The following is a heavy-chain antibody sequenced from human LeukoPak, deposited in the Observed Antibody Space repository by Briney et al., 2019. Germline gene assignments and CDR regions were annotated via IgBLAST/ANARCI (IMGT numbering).Heavy chain of an antibody. CDR1: GFTFSSYA. Sequence: GGSLRHSCSASGFTFSSYAMHWVRQAPGKGLEYVSAISSNGGSTYYADSVKGRFTISRDNSKNTLYLQMSSLRAEDTAVYYCVKDSGWRAPTLDYWGQGTLVTVSS. V-gene: IGHV3-64D*06. J-gene: IGHJ4*02. D-gene: IGHD6-19*01. CDR3: VKDSGWRAPTLDY. CDR2: ISSNGGST.